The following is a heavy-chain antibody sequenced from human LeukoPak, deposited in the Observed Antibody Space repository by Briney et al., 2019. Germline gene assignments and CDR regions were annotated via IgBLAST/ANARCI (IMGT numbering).Heavy chain of an antibody. Sequence: PGGSLRLSCAASGFTFSSYAMHWFRQAPGKGLEWVAVISYDGSNKYYADSVKGRFTISRDNSKNTLYLQMNSLRAEDTAVYYCARDGRPGIAVAGTFDYWGQGTLVTVSS. V-gene: IGHV3-30*04. J-gene: IGHJ4*02. CDR1: GFTFSSYA. D-gene: IGHD6-19*01. CDR3: ARDGRPGIAVAGTFDY. CDR2: ISYDGSNK.